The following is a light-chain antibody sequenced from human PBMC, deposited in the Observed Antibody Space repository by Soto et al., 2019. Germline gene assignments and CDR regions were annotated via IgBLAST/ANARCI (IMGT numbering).Light chain of an antibody. Sequence: EIVLTQSPATLALSPGERATLSCRASQSVSSYLAWYQQKPGQPPRLLIYDASNRAAGIPARFSGSGSGTDFTLTISSLEPEDFAVYYCQYRGYFGGGSKVAIK. V-gene: IGKV3-11*01. CDR2: DAS. J-gene: IGKJ4*01. CDR3: QYRGY. CDR1: QSVSSY.